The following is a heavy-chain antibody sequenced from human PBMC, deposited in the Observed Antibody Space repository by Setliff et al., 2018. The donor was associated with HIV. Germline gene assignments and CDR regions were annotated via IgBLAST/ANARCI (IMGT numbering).Heavy chain of an antibody. V-gene: IGHV3-23*03. CDR3: AKDLEYCSGPMCYSYDALDM. CDR2: IYSGVSGS. D-gene: IGHD2-15*01. Sequence: PGGSLRLSCAASGFSVSSSYMTWVRQAPGGGLEWVSVIYSGVSGSYYADSVKGRFTISRDNAKSSLYLQMNSLRAEDTAVYYCAKDLEYCSGPMCYSYDALDMWGQGTMVTVSS. J-gene: IGHJ3*02. CDR1: GFSVSSSY.